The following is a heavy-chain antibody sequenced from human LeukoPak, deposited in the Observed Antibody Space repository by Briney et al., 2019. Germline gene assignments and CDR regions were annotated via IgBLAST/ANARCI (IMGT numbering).Heavy chain of an antibody. D-gene: IGHD1-1*01. V-gene: IGHV1-18*01. J-gene: IGHJ4*02. Sequence: ASVKVSCKASGYTFTIYGISWVRQAPGQGREGMGWISAYNGNTNYAQKLQGRVTMTTDTSTSTAYMELRSLRSDDTAVYYCARGWTLQHNDYWGQGTLVTVSS. CDR2: ISAYNGNT. CDR3: ARGWTLQHNDY. CDR1: GYTFTIYG.